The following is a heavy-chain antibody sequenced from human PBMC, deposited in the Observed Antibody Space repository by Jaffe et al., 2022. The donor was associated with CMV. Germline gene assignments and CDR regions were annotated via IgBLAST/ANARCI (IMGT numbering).Heavy chain of an antibody. V-gene: IGHV4-39*01. CDR3: ARHLSRGYDSYFSWSWLLDS. CDR2: ISESGNT. CDR1: RGSITSGRYS. Sequence: QLQLQGSGPGPVKPSETLSLTCPVSRGSITSGRYSWGWIRQPPGKGLEWIGSISESGNTFYNPSLNSRATISVDSSKNYFSLRLSSMTAADTAVYYCARHLSRGYDSYFSWSWLLDSWGQGTLVTVSS. J-gene: IGHJ4*02. D-gene: IGHD5-12*01.